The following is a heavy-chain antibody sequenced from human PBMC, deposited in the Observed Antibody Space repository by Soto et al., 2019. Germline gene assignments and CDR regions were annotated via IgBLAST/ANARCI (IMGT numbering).Heavy chain of an antibody. CDR3: AKDAPWYGDYVFDY. V-gene: IGHV3-23*01. CDR1: GFTFSSYA. Sequence: GGSLRLPCAASGFTFSSYAMSWVRQATGKGLGWVSAISGSGGSTYYAHSEKGRFTISRDNSKNTLYLQMNSLRAEDTAVYYCAKDAPWYGDYVFDYWGQGTLVTVSS. D-gene: IGHD4-17*01. CDR2: ISGSGGST. J-gene: IGHJ4*02.